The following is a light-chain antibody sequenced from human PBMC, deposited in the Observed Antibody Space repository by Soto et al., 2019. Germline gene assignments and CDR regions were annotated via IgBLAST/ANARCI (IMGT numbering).Light chain of an antibody. CDR1: SSDVGGYNY. J-gene: IGLJ2*01. CDR2: EVT. Sequence: QSALTQPPSASGSPGQSVTISCTGTSSDVGGYNYVSWYQHHPGKAPKLMIYEVTNRPSGVPDRFSGSKSGNTASLTVSGLQADDEADYYCSSYAGANNPHVVFGGGTKVTVL. V-gene: IGLV2-8*01. CDR3: SSYAGANNPHVV.